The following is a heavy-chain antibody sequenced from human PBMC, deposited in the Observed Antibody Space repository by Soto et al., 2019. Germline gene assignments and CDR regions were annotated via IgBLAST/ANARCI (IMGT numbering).Heavy chain of an antibody. V-gene: IGHV4-31*03. D-gene: IGHD3-22*01. J-gene: IGHJ4*01. CDR2: IYYGGST. CDR3: ARGGYYYENSGQNAYDY. CDR1: GGSISSGGYY. Sequence: TLSLTCTVSGGSISSGGYYWSWIRQHPGKGLEWIGYIYYGGSTYYNPSLKSRATISGDTSKNQFSLKLSSVTAADTAVYYCARGGYYYENSGQNAYDYWGQGILVSVSS.